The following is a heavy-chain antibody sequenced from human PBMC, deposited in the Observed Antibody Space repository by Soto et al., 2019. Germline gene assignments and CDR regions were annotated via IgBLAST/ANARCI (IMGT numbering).Heavy chain of an antibody. D-gene: IGHD2-21*02. Sequence: GASGKVSCKSSGGTFSSYAITWVRQAPGQGLEWMGGINPIFGTANYALKFQGRVIITADKSTSTSYMDLSRLRSEDTAVYYCARALHIGVVTALVYWGQGTQVTVSS. CDR3: ARALHIGVVTALVY. J-gene: IGHJ4*02. V-gene: IGHV1-69*06. CDR2: INPIFGTA. CDR1: GGTFSSYA.